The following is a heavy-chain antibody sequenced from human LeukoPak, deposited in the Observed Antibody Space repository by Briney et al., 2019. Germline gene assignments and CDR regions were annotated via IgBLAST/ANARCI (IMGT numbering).Heavy chain of an antibody. D-gene: IGHD1-14*01. Sequence: GGSLRLSCSASGFTFSSYAMHWVRQAPGKGLEYVSAISSNGGSTYYADSVKGRFTISRDNSKNTLYLQMSSLRAEDTAVYYCARARTGYFDYWGQGTLVTVSS. J-gene: IGHJ4*02. V-gene: IGHV3-64D*06. CDR1: GFTFSSYA. CDR3: ARARTGYFDY. CDR2: ISSNGGST.